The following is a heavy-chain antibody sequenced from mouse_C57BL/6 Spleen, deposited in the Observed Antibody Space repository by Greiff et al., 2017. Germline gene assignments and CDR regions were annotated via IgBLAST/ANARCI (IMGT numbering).Heavy chain of an antibody. CDR2: IYPGSGST. CDR3: RRSSSDYFDY. Sequence: VQLQQPGAELVKPGASVKMSCKASGYTFTSYWITWVKQRPGQGLEWIGEIYPGSGSTNYNEKFKSKATLTVDTSTSTAYMQISSLTSENSAVYYCRRSSSDYFDYWGQGTTLTVSS. V-gene: IGHV1-55*01. D-gene: IGHD3-2*02. CDR1: GYTFTSYW. J-gene: IGHJ2*01.